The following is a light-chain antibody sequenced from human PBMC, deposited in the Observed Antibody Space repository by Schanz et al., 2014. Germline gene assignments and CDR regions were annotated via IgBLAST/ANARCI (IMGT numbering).Light chain of an antibody. CDR1: RSDIGGYNY. J-gene: IGLJ3*02. CDR3: CSYAGSYTWV. V-gene: IGLV2-11*01. CDR2: DVS. Sequence: QSALTQPASVSGSPGQSITISCTGTRSDIGGYNYVSWYQQHPGEAPKLMIYDVSKRPSGVPDRFSGSKSGNTASLTISGLQAEDEADYYCCSYAGSYTWVFGGGTKVTVL.